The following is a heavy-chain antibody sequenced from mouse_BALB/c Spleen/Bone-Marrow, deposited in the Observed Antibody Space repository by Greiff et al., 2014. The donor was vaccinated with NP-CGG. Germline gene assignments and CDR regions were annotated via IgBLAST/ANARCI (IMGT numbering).Heavy chain of an antibody. J-gene: IGHJ3*01. CDR3: ARYGDYYGSSLFAY. Sequence: EVMLVESGGGLVQPGESLKLSCESNEYEFPSHDMSWVRKTPEKRLELVAAINSDGGSTYYPDTMERRFIISRDNSKKTLYLQMSSLRSEDTAFYYCARYGDYYGSSLFAYWGQGTLVTVSA. CDR2: INSDGGST. CDR1: EYEFPSHD. V-gene: IGHV5-2*03. D-gene: IGHD1-1*01.